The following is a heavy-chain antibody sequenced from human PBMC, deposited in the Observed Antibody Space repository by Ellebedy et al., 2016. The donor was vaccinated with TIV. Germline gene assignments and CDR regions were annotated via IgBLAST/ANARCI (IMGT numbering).Heavy chain of an antibody. V-gene: IGHV3-7*01. CDR3: ARAIGVADCS. D-gene: IGHD2-21*02. CDR2: IKQDGSEK. Sequence: GESLKISCAASGFTFSTYWMNWVRQAPGKGLEWVANIKQDGSEKNYVDSVKGRFTISRDNAKNSLYLQINSLRDEDTAVYYCARAIGVADCSWGQGTLVTVSS. CDR1: GFTFSTYW. J-gene: IGHJ5*02.